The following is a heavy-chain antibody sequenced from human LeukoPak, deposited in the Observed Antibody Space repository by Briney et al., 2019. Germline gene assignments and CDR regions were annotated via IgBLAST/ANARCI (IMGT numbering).Heavy chain of an antibody. V-gene: IGHV3-30-3*01. CDR3: ASSSWYALDY. CDR2: ISYDGSNK. J-gene: IGHJ4*02. D-gene: IGHD6-13*01. CDR1: GFTFSSYA. Sequence: GRSLRLSCAASGFTFSSYAMHWVRQAPGKGLEWVAVISYDGSNKYYADSVKGRFTISRDNAKNSLYLQMNSLRAEDTAIYYCASSSWYALDYWGQGTLVTVSS.